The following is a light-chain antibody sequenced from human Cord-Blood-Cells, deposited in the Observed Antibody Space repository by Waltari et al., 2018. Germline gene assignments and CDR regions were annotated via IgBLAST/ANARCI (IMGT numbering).Light chain of an antibody. CDR3: QSYYSSLSGYVV. V-gene: IGLV1-40*01. Sequence: QSVLTQPPPVSGAPGQRVTISCTGSSSNTGGGYDATRYQQLPGTAPKLLIYGNSNRPAGVPDRFSGSKSGTSASLAITGLQAEDEADYYCQSYYSSLSGYVVFGGGTKLTVL. CDR2: GNS. J-gene: IGLJ2*01. CDR1: SSNTGGGYD.